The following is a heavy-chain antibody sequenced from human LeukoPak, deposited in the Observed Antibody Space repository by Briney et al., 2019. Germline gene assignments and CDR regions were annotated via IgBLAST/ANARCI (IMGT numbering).Heavy chain of an antibody. D-gene: IGHD5/OR15-5a*01. V-gene: IGHV1-18*04. Sequence: GASVNVSCKASGYTFTGYYMHWVRQAPGQGLEWMGWISAYNGNTNYAQKLQGRVTMTTDTSTSTAYMELRSLRSDDTAVYYCAREVSTLFDYWGQGTLVTVSS. J-gene: IGHJ4*02. CDR2: ISAYNGNT. CDR1: GYTFTGYY. CDR3: AREVSTLFDY.